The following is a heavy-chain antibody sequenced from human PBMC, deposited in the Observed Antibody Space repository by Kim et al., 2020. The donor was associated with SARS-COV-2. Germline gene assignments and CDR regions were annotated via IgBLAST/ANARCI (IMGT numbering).Heavy chain of an antibody. D-gene: IGHD6-19*01. Sequence: ASVKVSCKASGYTFTSYAMHWVRQAPGQRLEWMGWINAGNGNTKYSQKFQGRVTITRDTSASTAYMELSSLRSEDTAVYYCARVTSGWYYYGMDVWGQGTTVTVSS. CDR2: INAGNGNT. V-gene: IGHV1-3*01. CDR1: GYTFTSYA. CDR3: ARVTSGWYYYGMDV. J-gene: IGHJ6*02.